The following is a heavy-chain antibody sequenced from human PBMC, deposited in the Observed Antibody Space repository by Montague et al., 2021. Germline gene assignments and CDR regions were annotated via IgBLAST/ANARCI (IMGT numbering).Heavy chain of an antibody. V-gene: IGHV4-31*11. CDR2: IYYSGSS. Sequence: TLSLTCAVSGGSISSTAYYWIWIRPHPGKGLDWIGYIYYSGSSYSNPSLKSRVTISVDTSQNQFSLNLISVTAADTSVYYCARVGATVTAPFAFWGQGTLFTVSS. J-gene: IGHJ4*02. D-gene: IGHD4-17*01. CDR1: GGSISSTAYY. CDR3: ARVGATVTAPFAF.